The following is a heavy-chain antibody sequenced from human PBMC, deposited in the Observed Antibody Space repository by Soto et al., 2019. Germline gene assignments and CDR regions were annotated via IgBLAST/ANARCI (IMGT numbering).Heavy chain of an antibody. J-gene: IGHJ6*02. Sequence: PGGSLRLSCAASGFTFSSYGMHWVRQAPGKGLEWVAVISYDGSNKYYADSVKGRFTISRDNPKNTLYLQMNSLRAEDTAVYYCAKVLEVATIFPYYYGMDVWGQGTTVTVSS. CDR3: AKVLEVATIFPYYYGMDV. V-gene: IGHV3-30*18. CDR2: ISYDGSNK. D-gene: IGHD5-12*01. CDR1: GFTFSSYG.